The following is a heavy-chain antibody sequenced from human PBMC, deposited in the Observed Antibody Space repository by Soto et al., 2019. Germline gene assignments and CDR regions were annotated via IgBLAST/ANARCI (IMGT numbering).Heavy chain of an antibody. CDR1: GFTFSSYS. D-gene: IGHD3-3*01. V-gene: IGHV3-21*01. CDR2: ISSSSSYI. J-gene: IGHJ6*02. CDR3: ARSWNYYYYYGMDV. Sequence: GGSLRLSCAASGFTFSSYSMNWVRQAPGKGLEWVSSISSSSSYIYYADSVKGRFTISRDNAKNSLYLQMHSLRAEDTAVYYCARSWNYYYYYGMDVWGQGTTVTVSS.